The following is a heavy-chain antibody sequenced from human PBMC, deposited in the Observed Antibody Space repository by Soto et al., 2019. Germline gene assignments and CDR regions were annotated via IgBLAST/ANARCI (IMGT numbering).Heavy chain of an antibody. CDR1: GFTFSSYA. J-gene: IGHJ4*02. CDR3: AKGVQPIRTYFDS. Sequence: GSLRLSCAASGFTFSSYAMSSVRQAPGKGLEWVSAISGSGGSTYYADSVKGRFTISRDNSKNTLYLQMNSLRAEDTVVYYCAKGVQPIRTYFDSWGKGTMVAVSS. V-gene: IGHV3-23*01. D-gene: IGHD2-2*01. CDR2: ISGSGGST.